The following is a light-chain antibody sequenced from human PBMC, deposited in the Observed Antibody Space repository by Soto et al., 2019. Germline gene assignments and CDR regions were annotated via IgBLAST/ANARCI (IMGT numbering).Light chain of an antibody. Sequence: QSVLTQPPSASGTPGQTIAISCSGGSSNIGSHTVNWYQQLPGTAPRLLIYSNTQRPSGVPDRFSGSKSGTSASLAITGLQSDSEGDYYCATWDDSLDGVVFGGGTKSPS. V-gene: IGLV1-44*01. CDR2: SNT. CDR3: ATWDDSLDGVV. J-gene: IGLJ2*01. CDR1: SSNIGSHT.